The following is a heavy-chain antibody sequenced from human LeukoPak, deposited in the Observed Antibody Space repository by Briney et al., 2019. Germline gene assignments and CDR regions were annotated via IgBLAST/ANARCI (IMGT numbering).Heavy chain of an antibody. J-gene: IGHJ4*02. CDR2: IKSKTDGGTT. D-gene: IGHD2-21*01. CDR3: TSEALSDLDY. Sequence: PGGSLRLSCAASGFXFSDAWISWVRQAPGKGLEWVGRIKSKTDGGTTDYAAPVKGRFTISRDDSKNTLYLQMNSLKTEDTAVYYCTSEALSDLDYWGQGTLVTVSS. CDR1: GFXFSDAW. V-gene: IGHV3-15*01.